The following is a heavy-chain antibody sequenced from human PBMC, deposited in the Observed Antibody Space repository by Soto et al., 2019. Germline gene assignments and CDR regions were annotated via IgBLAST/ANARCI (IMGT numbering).Heavy chain of an antibody. CDR3: ARDPTYCTSTSCYTGYGWFDP. CDR1: GYTFTNHG. V-gene: IGHV1-18*01. D-gene: IGHD2-2*02. Sequence: QVQLVQSGAEVKKPGASVKVSCKASGYTFTNHGISWVRQAPGQGLEWMGWISAYNGNTNYAQKVQGRATITTDTATSTAYMELRSLRSDDSAVYYCARDPTYCTSTSCYTGYGWFDPWGQGTLVTVSS. CDR2: ISAYNGNT. J-gene: IGHJ5*02.